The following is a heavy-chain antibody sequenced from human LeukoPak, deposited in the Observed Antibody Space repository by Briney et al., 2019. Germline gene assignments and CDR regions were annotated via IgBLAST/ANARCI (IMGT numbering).Heavy chain of an antibody. V-gene: IGHV3-48*03. CDR1: GFTFSSYE. D-gene: IGHD1-7*01. CDR3: ARGGTWNSGFDC. CDR2: ISSGGRTI. J-gene: IGHJ4*02. Sequence: TGGSLRLSCAASGFTFSSYEMNWVRQAPGKGLEWIAYISSGGRTIYYADSVKGRSTISRDNAKNSLYLQMNSLRAEDSAVYYCARGGTWNSGFDCWGQGTLVTVSS.